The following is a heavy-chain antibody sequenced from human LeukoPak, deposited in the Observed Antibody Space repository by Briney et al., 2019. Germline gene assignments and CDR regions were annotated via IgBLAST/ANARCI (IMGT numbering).Heavy chain of an antibody. J-gene: IGHJ4*02. Sequence: GGSLRLSCAASGFTLSSNWMHWVRQAPGKGLVWVSRINGDGSSTSYADSVKGRFTTSRDNAKNTLYLQMNSLRAEDTAVYYCARDRGSTEFDYWGQGTLVTVSS. CDR3: ARDRGSTEFDY. V-gene: IGHV3-74*01. D-gene: IGHD1-26*01. CDR2: INGDGSST. CDR1: GFTLSSNW.